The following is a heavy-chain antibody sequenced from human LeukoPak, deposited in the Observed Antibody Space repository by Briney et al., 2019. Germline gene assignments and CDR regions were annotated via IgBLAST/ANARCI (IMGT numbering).Heavy chain of an antibody. CDR2: IYYSGST. D-gene: IGHD2-21*02. Sequence: SETLSLTCTVSGGSISSSSYYWGWIRQPPGKGLEWIGSIYYSGSTYYNPSLKSRVTISVDTSKDQFSLKLSSVTAADTAVYYCARGAVTAIRGDFDYWGQGTLVTVSS. V-gene: IGHV4-39*07. CDR1: GGSISSSSYY. J-gene: IGHJ4*02. CDR3: ARGAVTAIRGDFDY.